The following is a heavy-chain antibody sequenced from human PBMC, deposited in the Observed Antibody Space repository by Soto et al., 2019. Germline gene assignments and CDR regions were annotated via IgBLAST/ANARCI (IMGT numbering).Heavy chain of an antibody. CDR2: LAYHGRNE. Sequence: GGSRRLSYSASGFTFNIYGMYWIRQAAGRGLEWVAGLAYHGRNEYYAHSVKGRFTTSRDNSNSTLFLQMNSLRPEDTAVYYCAKSYWPSINAVLTSAIDHWGRGNLVTVSS. V-gene: IGHV3-30*18. CDR1: GFTFNIYG. J-gene: IGHJ4*02. D-gene: IGHD2-2*01. CDR3: AKSYWPSINAVLTSAIDH.